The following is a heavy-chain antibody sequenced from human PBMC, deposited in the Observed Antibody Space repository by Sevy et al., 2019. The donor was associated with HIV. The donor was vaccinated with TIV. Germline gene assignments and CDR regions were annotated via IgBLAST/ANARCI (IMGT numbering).Heavy chain of an antibody. CDR1: GFTFSANW. D-gene: IGHD3-16*01. J-gene: IGHJ4*02. V-gene: IGHV3-7*01. CDR2: IKGDGSYK. Sequence: GGSLRLSCAASGFTFSANWMNWVRQAPGKGLEWVANIKGDGSYKHYVQSVEGRFTISRDNAKNLLYLQMNSLRVEDTAVYYCAHETFGRFESWGQGTLVTVSS. CDR3: AHETFGRFES.